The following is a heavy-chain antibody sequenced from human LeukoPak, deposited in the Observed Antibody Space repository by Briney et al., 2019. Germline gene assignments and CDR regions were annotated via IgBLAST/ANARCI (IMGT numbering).Heavy chain of an antibody. D-gene: IGHD3-3*01. V-gene: IGHV3-23*01. J-gene: IGHJ4*02. CDR1: GFTFSSYA. CDR3: AKCGTIFGVVIYLDY. Sequence: GGSLRLSCAASGFTFSSYAMSWVRQAPGKGLEWVSAISGSGGSTYYADSVKGRFTISRDNSKNTLYLQMNSLRAEDTAVYYCAKCGTIFGVVIYLDYWGQGTLVTVSS. CDR2: ISGSGGST.